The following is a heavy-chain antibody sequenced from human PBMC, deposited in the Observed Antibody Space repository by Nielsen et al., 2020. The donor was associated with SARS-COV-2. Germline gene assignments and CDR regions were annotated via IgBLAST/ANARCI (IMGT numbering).Heavy chain of an antibody. CDR1: GGSISSSNW. CDR2: IYHSGST. D-gene: IGHD5-18*01. V-gene: IGHV4-4*02. CDR3: ARHVDTAMVTVWFDP. Sequence: SETLSLTCAVSGGSISSSNWWSWVRQPPGKGLEWIGEIYHSGSTYYNPSLKSRVTISVDTSKNQFSLKLSSVTAADTAVYYCARHVDTAMVTVWFDPWGQGTLVTVSS. J-gene: IGHJ5*02.